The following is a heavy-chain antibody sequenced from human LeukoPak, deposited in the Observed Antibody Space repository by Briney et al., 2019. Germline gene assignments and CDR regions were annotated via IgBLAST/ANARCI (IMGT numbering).Heavy chain of an antibody. J-gene: IGHJ5*01. CDR3: ARDGSGFGWFDS. V-gene: IGHV3-11*05. Sequence: KPGGSLRLSCAVSGITFSDYYMSWIRQAPGKGLEWVSNIRSSSNYTNYADSVKGRFTISRDNAKNSLSLQMNSLRAEDTAVYYCARDGSGFGWFDSWGQGTLVTVSS. D-gene: IGHD6-25*01. CDR1: GITFSDYY. CDR2: IRSSSNYT.